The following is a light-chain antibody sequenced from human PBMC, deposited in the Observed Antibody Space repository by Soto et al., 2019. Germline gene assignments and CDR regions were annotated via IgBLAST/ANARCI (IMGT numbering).Light chain of an antibody. CDR3: QQYNNWPPSYT. CDR1: QSVSSN. J-gene: IGKJ2*01. Sequence: EIVMTQSPATLSVSPGERATLSCRASQSVSSNLAWYQQKPGQAPRLLLYGASTRATGLPARFSGSGSGTEFTLTISSLQSEDFAVYCCQQYNNWPPSYTFGQGTKLEIK. V-gene: IGKV3-15*01. CDR2: GAS.